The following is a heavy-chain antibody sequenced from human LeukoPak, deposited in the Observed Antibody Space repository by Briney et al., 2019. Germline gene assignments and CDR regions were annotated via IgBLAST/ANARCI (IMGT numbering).Heavy chain of an antibody. J-gene: IGHJ4*02. Sequence: PSETLSLTCTVSGGSISSYYWSWIRQPPGKGLEWIGYIYYSGSTNYNPSLKSRVTISVDTSKNQFSLKLSSVTAADTAVYYCARVSSALGYFDYWGQGTLVTVFS. CDR3: ARVSSALGYFDY. CDR2: IYYSGST. D-gene: IGHD3-22*01. CDR1: GGSISSYY. V-gene: IGHV4-59*01.